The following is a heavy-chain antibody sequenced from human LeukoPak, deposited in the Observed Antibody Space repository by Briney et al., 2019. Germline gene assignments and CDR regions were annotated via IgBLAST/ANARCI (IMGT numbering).Heavy chain of an antibody. CDR3: ARAGGSYRSYAFDI. D-gene: IGHD1-26*01. J-gene: IGHJ3*02. Sequence: PSETLSLTCTVSGGSISSGSYYWSWIRQPAGNGLEWIGRIYTSGSTNYNPSLKSRVTISVDTSKNQFSLKLSSVTAADTAVYYCARAGGSYRSYAFDIWGQGTMVTVSS. CDR2: IYTSGST. V-gene: IGHV4-61*02. CDR1: GGSISSGSYY.